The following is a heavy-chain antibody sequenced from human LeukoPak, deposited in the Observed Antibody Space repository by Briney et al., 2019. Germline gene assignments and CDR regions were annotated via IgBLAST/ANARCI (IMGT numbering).Heavy chain of an antibody. CDR2: INHSGST. D-gene: IGHD6-25*01. CDR3: ARGVVAASERDALDI. V-gene: IGHV4-34*01. J-gene: IGHJ3*02. CDR1: GGSFSGYY. Sequence: MSSETLSLTCAVYGGSFSGYYWSWIRQPPGKGLEWIGEINHSGSTNYNPSLKSRVTISVDTSKNQFSLKLSSVTAADTAVYYCARGVVAASERDALDIWGQGTMVTVSS.